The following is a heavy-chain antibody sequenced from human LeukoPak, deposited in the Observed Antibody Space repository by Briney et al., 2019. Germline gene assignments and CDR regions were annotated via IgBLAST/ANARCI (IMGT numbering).Heavy chain of an antibody. Sequence: PGGSLRLSCAASGFTFSSYAMTWVRQAPGKGLEWVSTITDSVSGGSTYYANSVKGRFTISRVNSKNTLYLQMSSLRAEDTAVYFCAKDRTGYSYGYFLSPWGQGTLVTVSS. J-gene: IGHJ5*02. CDR1: GFTFSSYA. CDR3: AKDRTGYSYGYFLSP. D-gene: IGHD5-18*01. CDR2: ITDSVSGGST. V-gene: IGHV3-23*01.